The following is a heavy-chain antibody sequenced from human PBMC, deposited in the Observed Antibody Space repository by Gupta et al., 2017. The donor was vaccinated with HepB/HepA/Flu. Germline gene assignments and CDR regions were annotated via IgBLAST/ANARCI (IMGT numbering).Heavy chain of an antibody. CDR1: GYTFINYH. D-gene: IGHD4/OR15-4a*01. V-gene: IGHV1-8*01. CDR2: MDPQSGDA. J-gene: IGHJ4*02. Sequence: QVQVVQSGAEVKKPGASVKVSCKASGYTFINYHINWVRQAAGQGLEWMGWMDPQSGDAGFAQKFQGRLIMTRNTSINTVYMELNSLTSDDTAVYFCTGVSSKYGGDYFRYWGQGTPLTVSS. CDR3: TGVSSKYGGDYFRY.